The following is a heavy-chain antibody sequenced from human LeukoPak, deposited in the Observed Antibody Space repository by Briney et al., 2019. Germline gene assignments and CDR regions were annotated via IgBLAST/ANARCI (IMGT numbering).Heavy chain of an antibody. D-gene: IGHD6-13*01. V-gene: IGHV1-8*01. CDR2: MSPNNGNT. J-gene: IGHJ4*02. CDR3: ARAPRGSSWYYFDY. Sequence: ASVKVSCKAAGYTFTNYDINWVQQATGQGLEWMGWMSPNNGNTGCAQKFQGRVTMTRNTSISTSYMELSSLRSGGTAVYYCARAPRGSSWYYFDYWGQGTLVTVSS. CDR1: GYTFTNYD.